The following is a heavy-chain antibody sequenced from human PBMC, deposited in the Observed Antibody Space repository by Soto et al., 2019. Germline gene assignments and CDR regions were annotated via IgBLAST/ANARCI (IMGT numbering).Heavy chain of an antibody. CDR3: ARDRYCSGGSCFLFYYGMDV. CDR2: ISAYNGNT. D-gene: IGHD2-15*01. CDR1: GYTFTSYG. Sequence: QVQLVQSGAEVKKPGASVKVSCKASGYTFTSYGISWVRQAPGQGLEWMGWISAYNGNTNYAQKLQGRVTMTTDTSTSPAYMELRSLRSDDTAVYYCARDRYCSGGSCFLFYYGMDVWGQGTTVTVSS. J-gene: IGHJ6*02. V-gene: IGHV1-18*01.